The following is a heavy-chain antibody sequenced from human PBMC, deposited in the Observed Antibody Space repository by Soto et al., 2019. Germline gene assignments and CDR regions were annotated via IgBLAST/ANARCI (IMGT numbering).Heavy chain of an antibody. J-gene: IGHJ4*02. Sequence: SETLSLTCTVSGGSISSGDYYWSWIRQPPGKGLEWIGYIYYSGSTNYNPSLKSRVTISVDTSKNQFSLKLSSVTAADTAVYYCARLLSGYPTYYFDYWGQGTLVTVS. CDR2: IYYSGST. D-gene: IGHD1-1*01. CDR1: GGSISSGDYY. V-gene: IGHV4-61*08. CDR3: ARLLSGYPTYYFDY.